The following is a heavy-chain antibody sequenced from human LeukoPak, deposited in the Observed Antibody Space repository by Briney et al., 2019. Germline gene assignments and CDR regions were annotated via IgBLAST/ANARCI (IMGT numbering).Heavy chain of an antibody. CDR3: ARDGHGAYPIDY. Sequence: SGGSLRLSCAASGFTLSNYWMHWVRQAPGKGLVWVSRLNSDGTTTNYADSVKGRFTISRDKARKTLYLQMNSLRAADTAVYYCARDGHGAYPIDYWGQGALVTVSS. D-gene: IGHD4-17*01. J-gene: IGHJ4*02. V-gene: IGHV3-74*01. CDR1: GFTLSNYW. CDR2: LNSDGTTT.